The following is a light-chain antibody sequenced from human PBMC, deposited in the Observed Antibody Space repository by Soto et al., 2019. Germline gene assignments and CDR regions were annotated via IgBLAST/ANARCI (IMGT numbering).Light chain of an antibody. V-gene: IGKV1-5*01. Sequence: DIQMTQSPSTLSSSAGDRITIXXRASQSISRGLAWYQQKPGKAPNXLIYDASTLESGVPSRFSGSGSGTEFTLTISSLQPEDFATYYCQHYSTVWAFGQGTKV. CDR3: QHYSTVWA. CDR2: DAS. CDR1: QSISRG. J-gene: IGKJ1*01.